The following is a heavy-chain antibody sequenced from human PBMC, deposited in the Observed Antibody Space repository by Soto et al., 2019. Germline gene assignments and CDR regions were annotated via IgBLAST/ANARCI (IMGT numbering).Heavy chain of an antibody. J-gene: IGHJ4*02. CDR3: ARGPANYYFDY. D-gene: IGHD2-8*01. CDR2: IHHGGTT. V-gene: IGHV4-38-2*01. Sequence: KPSETLSLTCGVSGFSISSVSYWGCIRQPPGKGLEWIGSIHHGGTTYYNPSLKSRVTISVDTSKNQFSLKLRSVTAADTAVYYCARGPANYYFDYWGQGTLVTVSS. CDR1: GFSISSVSY.